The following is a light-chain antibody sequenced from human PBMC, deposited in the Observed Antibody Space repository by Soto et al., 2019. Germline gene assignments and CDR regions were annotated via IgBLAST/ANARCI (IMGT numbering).Light chain of an antibody. CDR3: QQYNNWPLT. V-gene: IGKV3D-15*01. Sequence: EIVLTQSPGTLSLSPGERATLSCRASQAVNNIFLAWYQQKAGQAPRLLIYGVSSRATGVSHRFSGSGSGTEFTLTISSLQSEDFAAYYCQQYNNWPLTFGGGTKVDIK. J-gene: IGKJ4*01. CDR1: QAVNNI. CDR2: GVS.